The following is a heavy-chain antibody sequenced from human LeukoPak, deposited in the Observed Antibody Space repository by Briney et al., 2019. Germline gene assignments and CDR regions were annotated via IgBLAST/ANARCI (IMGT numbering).Heavy chain of an antibody. V-gene: IGHV4-59*01. J-gene: IGHJ4*02. CDR1: GGSISSYY. D-gene: IGHD1-26*01. Sequence: PSETLSLTCTVSGGSISSYYWSWIRQPPGKGLEWIGYIYYSGSTNYNPSLKSRVTISVDTSKNQFSLILRSVTAADTAVYYCARGLGTSGSYLHWGQGTLVTVSS. CDR2: IYYSGST. CDR3: ARGLGTSGSYLH.